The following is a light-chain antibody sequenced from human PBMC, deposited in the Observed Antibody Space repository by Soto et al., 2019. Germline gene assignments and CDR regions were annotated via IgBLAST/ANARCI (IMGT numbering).Light chain of an antibody. V-gene: IGLV1-40*01. CDR1: GSNIGAGYA. J-gene: IGLJ1*01. CDR2: DNT. Sequence: QSVLTQPPSVSGAPGQSVTISCTGSGSNIGAGYAVHWYQQLPGTAPKLLIYDNTNRPSGVPDRFSGSKSGTSASLAITGLQAEHEADYYCQSYDSGLSAYVFGTGTKVTVL. CDR3: QSYDSGLSAYV.